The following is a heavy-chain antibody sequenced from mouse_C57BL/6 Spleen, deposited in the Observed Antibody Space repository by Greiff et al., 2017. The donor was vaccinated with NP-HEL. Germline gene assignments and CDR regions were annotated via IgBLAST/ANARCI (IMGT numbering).Heavy chain of an antibody. CDR1: GYAFSSSW. D-gene: IGHD2-3*01. Sequence: QVQLQQSGPELVKPGASVKISCKASGYAFSSSWMNWVKQRPGKGLEWIGRIYPGDGDTNYNGKFKGKATLTADKSSSTAYMQLSSLTSEDSAVYFCARENFDGYYVGNYWGQGTTLTVSS. V-gene: IGHV1-82*01. CDR3: ARENFDGYYVGNY. J-gene: IGHJ2*01. CDR2: IYPGDGDT.